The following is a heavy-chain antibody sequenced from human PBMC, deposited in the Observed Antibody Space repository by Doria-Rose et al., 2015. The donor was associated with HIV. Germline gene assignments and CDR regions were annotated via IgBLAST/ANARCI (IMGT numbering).Heavy chain of an antibody. D-gene: IGHD6-13*01. CDR2: IFSDDER. CDR3: ARIKSSRWYHKYYFDF. CDR1: GVSLSSPGMG. V-gene: IGHV2-26*01. J-gene: IGHJ4*02. Sequence: VTLKESGPVLVKPTETLTLTCTVSGVSLSSPGMGVSWIRQPPGKALEWLANIFSDDERSYKTSLKSRLTISRGTYKSQVVLTITGKDPVDTAHYFCARIKSSRWYHKYYFDFWGQGTLVIISA.